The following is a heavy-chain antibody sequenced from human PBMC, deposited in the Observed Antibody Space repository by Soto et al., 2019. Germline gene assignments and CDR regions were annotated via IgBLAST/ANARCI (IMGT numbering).Heavy chain of an antibody. D-gene: IGHD3-22*01. CDR2: ISAYNGNT. CDR3: ARPIQYYFDTSAQSAWFDP. CDR1: GYTFTSYG. J-gene: IGHJ5*02. V-gene: IGHV1-18*01. Sequence: ASVKVSCKASGYTFTSYGISWVRQAPGQGLDWLGCISAYNGNTNYAQKFQGRVTITADESTSTAYMELSSLRSEDTAVYYCARPIQYYFDTSAQSAWFDPWGQGTLVTVSS.